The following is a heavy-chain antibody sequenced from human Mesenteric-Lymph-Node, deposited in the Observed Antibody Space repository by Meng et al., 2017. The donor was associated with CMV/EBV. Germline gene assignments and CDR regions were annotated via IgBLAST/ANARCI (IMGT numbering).Heavy chain of an antibody. CDR1: GFTFSSYW. V-gene: IGHV3-74*01. Sequence: GGSLRLSCAASGFTFSSYWMHWVRQAPGKGLVWVSRINSDGSSTSYADSVKGRFTISSDNAKNTLYLQMNSLRAEDTAVYYCARNRGGGSGWYVSVLDYWGQGTLVTVSS. CDR2: INSDGSST. D-gene: IGHD6-19*01. CDR3: ARNRGGGSGWYVSVLDY. J-gene: IGHJ4*02.